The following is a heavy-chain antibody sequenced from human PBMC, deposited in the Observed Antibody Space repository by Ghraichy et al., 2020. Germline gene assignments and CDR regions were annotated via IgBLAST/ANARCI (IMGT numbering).Heavy chain of an antibody. D-gene: IGHD1-7*01. CDR1: GFTFSRHW. CDR2: INRVGNDK. J-gene: IGHJ4*02. V-gene: IGHV3-7*01. CDR3: ATNSAWNYGY. Sequence: GGSLRLSCAASGFTFSRHWMSWVRQAPGKGLEWVANINRVGNDKYYMGSVRGRFTISRDNAKNSLYLQMNSLRAEDTAVYHCATNSAWNYGYWGQGTLVTVSS.